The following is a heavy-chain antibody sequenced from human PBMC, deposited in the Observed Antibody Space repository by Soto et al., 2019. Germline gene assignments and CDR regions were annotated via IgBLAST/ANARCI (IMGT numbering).Heavy chain of an antibody. D-gene: IGHD2-15*01. V-gene: IGHV4-39*01. CDR1: GDSIRTSGHY. CDR2: IYYSESR. J-gene: IGHJ4*02. CDR3: ARHVAVVGTKYFDS. Sequence: QVQLQESGPGLVKASETLSLTCIVSGDSIRTSGHYWGWIRQPPGKGLEWIASIYYSESRFYNPSLKSRVAISVDTSRNQFSLRLSSVTATDTAFYYCARHVAVVGTKYFDSWGQGTLVTVPS.